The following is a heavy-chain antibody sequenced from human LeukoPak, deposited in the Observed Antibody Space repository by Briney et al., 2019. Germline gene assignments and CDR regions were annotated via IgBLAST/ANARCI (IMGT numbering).Heavy chain of an antibody. CDR3: SGESGPYSPFGH. J-gene: IGHJ4*02. CDR2: ISLSGYT. CDR1: GGSITTTNY. V-gene: IGHV4-4*02. Sequence: PSQTLSLTCGVSGGSITTTNYWSGVRQSPGRGLEWIGEISLSGYTGFNPSLRGRVTMSLDESKNHLSLTLTSVTAADTAIYYCSGESGPYSPFGHWGQGILVTVTT. D-gene: IGHD1-26*01.